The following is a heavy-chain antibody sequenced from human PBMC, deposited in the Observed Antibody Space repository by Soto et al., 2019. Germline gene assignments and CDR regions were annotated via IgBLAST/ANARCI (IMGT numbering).Heavy chain of an antibody. J-gene: IGHJ3*01. CDR1: GYTFANYD. D-gene: IGHD2-15*01. CDR2: VNPNSGNA. V-gene: IGHV1-8*01. Sequence: WASVKDSCKASGYTFANYDINCVRQAPGQGLEWMAWVNPNSGNAGYPPRFQGRLSMTRDTSMNTAYMQLSSLTSDDTAVYYCARGLRFPDGKKWCRLGFDFWG. CDR3: ARGLRFPDGKKWCRLGFDF.